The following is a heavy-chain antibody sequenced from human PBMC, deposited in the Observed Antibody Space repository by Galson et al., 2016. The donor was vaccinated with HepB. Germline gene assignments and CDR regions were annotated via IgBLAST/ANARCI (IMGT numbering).Heavy chain of an antibody. CDR2: VYYSGST. Sequence: ETLSLTCNVSGGSISSTSYYWVWIRQPPGKGLEWIGNVYYSGSTNYNPSLKSRVTISVDTSKNQFSLKLHSVTAADTAAYYCARVSWGVRGMFYMDVWGEGATVTVSS. J-gene: IGHJ6*03. CDR3: ARVSWGVRGMFYMDV. CDR1: GGSISSTSYY. D-gene: IGHD3-10*01. V-gene: IGHV4-39*01.